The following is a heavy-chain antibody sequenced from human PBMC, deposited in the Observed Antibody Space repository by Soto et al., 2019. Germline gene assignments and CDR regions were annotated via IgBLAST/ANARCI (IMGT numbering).Heavy chain of an antibody. D-gene: IGHD6-6*01. CDR3: ARVHDSSWSGSYFDY. CDR2: IRNRANRYTT. Sequence: PGGSLRLSCVASEFTFSEHYMDWVRQAPGKGLEWLGRIRNRANRYTTEYAASVKGRFTISRDDSKNSLFLQMNNLQTEDTAVYYCARVHDSSWSGSYFDYWGQGILVTVS. V-gene: IGHV3-72*01. CDR1: EFTFSEHY. J-gene: IGHJ4*02.